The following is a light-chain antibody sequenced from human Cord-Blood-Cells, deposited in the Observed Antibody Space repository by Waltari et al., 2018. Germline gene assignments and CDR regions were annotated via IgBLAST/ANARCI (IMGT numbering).Light chain of an antibody. CDR1: SSDVGSYNL. CDR2: EVS. V-gene: IGLV2-23*02. Sequence: QSALTQPASVSGSPGQSAPLSGTATSSDVGSYNLLSWYQQHPGKAPKLMIYEVSTRPSGVSNRFSGSKSGNTASLTISGLQAEDEADYYCCSYAGSSTYVVFGGGTKLTVL. J-gene: IGLJ2*01. CDR3: CSYAGSSTYVV.